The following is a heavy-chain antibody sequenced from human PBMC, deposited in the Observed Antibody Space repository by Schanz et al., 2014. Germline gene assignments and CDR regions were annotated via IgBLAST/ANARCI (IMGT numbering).Heavy chain of an antibody. D-gene: IGHD2-21*01. CDR3: ARKSLVSAHYDS. J-gene: IGHJ4*02. Sequence: EVHLLDSGGGLVQPGGSLRLSCVAPGFTLSNYAMHWVRQTPDKGLEWVSGLSANGDSTFYSSSVKGRFTISRDISKNTLYLQMGSLRAEDVAVYYCARKSLVSAHYDSWGQGTLVTVSS. V-gene: IGHV3-64*01. CDR2: LSANGDST. CDR1: GFTLSNYA.